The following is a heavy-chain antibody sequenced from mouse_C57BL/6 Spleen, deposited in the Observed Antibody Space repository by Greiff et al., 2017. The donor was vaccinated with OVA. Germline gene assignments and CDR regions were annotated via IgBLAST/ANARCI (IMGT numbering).Heavy chain of an antibody. CDR1: GYSITSGYY. V-gene: IGHV3-6*01. Sequence: EVQVVESGPGLVKPSQSLSLTCSVTGYSITSGYYWNWIRQFPGNKLEWMGYISYDGSNNYNPSLKNRISITRDTSKNQFFLKLNSVTTEDTATYYCARDRNWDDAMDYWGQGTSVTVSS. CDR3: ARDRNWDDAMDY. J-gene: IGHJ4*01. CDR2: ISYDGSN. D-gene: IGHD4-1*01.